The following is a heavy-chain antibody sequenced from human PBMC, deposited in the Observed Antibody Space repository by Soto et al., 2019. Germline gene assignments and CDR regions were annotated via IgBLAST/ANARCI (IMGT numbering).Heavy chain of an antibody. D-gene: IGHD2-15*01. V-gene: IGHV3-15*01. J-gene: IGHJ4*02. CDR2: IKSKTDGGTT. Sequence: LRLSCAASGFTFSNAWMSWVRQAPGKGLEWVGRIKSKTDGGTTDYAAPVKGRFTISRDDSKNTLYLQMNSLKTEDTAVYYCTTDETSQDIVVLRVVTTCFAYWGQGTLVTVSS. CDR3: TTDETSQDIVVLRVVTTCFAY. CDR1: GFTFSNAW.